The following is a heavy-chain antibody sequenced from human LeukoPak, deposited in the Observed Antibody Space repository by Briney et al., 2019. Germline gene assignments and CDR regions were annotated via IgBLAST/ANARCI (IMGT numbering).Heavy chain of an antibody. Sequence: ASVKVSCKVSGNTLSELALHWVRQAPGKGLEWMGGVDPDDGQRIYAQKFQGRVTMTEDTSTDTAYMELSRLRSEDSAVYYCSTPGPGDVLTARDAFDVWGLGTLVVVSS. V-gene: IGHV1-24*01. D-gene: IGHD2-21*02. CDR3: STPGPGDVLTARDAFDV. CDR2: VDPDDGQR. J-gene: IGHJ3*01. CDR1: GNTLSELA.